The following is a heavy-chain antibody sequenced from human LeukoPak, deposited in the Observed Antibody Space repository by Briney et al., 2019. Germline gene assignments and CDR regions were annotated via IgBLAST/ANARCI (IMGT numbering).Heavy chain of an antibody. Sequence: GGSLRLSCAASGFTFSSYGMNWVRQAPGKGLEWVSYISSSGSTIYYADSVKGRFTISRDNAKNSLYLQMNSLRAEDTAVYYCTIDLVALAGTKEYWGQGPRVTVSS. CDR3: TIDLVALAGTKEY. CDR2: ISSSGSTI. J-gene: IGHJ4*02. V-gene: IGHV3-48*03. D-gene: IGHD6-19*01. CDR1: GFTFSSYG.